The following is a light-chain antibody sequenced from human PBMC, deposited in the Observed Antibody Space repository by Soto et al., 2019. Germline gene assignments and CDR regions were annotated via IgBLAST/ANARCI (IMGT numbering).Light chain of an antibody. CDR2: GVS. J-gene: IGLJ2*01. V-gene: IGLV2-14*01. CDR3: TSCTSSSTVV. Sequence: QSALTQPASVSGSPGQSITVSCTGTSSDVGGYNYVSWYQHHPGKAPKLMIYGVSNRPSGVSNRFSGSKSGNTASLTISGLQAEDEADYYCTSCTSSSTVVFGGGTKLTVL. CDR1: SSDVGGYNY.